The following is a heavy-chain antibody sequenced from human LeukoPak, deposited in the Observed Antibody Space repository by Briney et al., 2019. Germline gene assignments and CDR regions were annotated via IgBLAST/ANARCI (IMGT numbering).Heavy chain of an antibody. J-gene: IGHJ4*02. CDR3: ATAGTPDY. CDR2: ITGSSSSI. D-gene: IGHD6-13*01. CDR1: GFPFSRYN. V-gene: IGHV3-48*01. Sequence: AGSLRLSCAASGFPFSRYNMNWVRQAPGKGLEWVAYITGSSSSIYYADSVKGRFTISRDNAKNSLYLQMNSLRAEDTAVYYCATAGTPDYWGQGTLVTVSS.